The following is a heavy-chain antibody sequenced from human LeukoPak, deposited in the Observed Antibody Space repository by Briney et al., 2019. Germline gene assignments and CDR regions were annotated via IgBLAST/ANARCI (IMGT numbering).Heavy chain of an antibody. CDR1: GYTFTNYY. CDR2: INPRDGSA. J-gene: IGHJ4*02. CDR3: ARIKDGSASLLDY. D-gene: IGHD5-24*01. Sequence: ASVKVSCKASGYTFTNYYIHWVRQAPGQGLEWMGIINPRDGSAEYAQKFEGRVTMTSDASTSTVFMDLSNLKSEDTSLYYCARIKDGSASLLDYWGQGTLVTVSS. V-gene: IGHV1-46*01.